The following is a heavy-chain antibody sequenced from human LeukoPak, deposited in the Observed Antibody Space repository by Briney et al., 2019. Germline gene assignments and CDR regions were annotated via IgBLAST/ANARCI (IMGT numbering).Heavy chain of an antibody. J-gene: IGHJ3*02. D-gene: IGHD2-2*01. CDR3: ARESAGSTNAFDI. CDR2: INHSGST. V-gene: IGHV4-34*01. Sequence: PSETLSLTCAVYGGSFSGYYWSWIRQPPGKGLEWIGEINHSGSTNYNPSLKSRVTISVDTSKNQFSLKLSSVTAADTAVYYCARESAGSTNAFDIWGQGTMVTVSS. CDR1: GGSFSGYY.